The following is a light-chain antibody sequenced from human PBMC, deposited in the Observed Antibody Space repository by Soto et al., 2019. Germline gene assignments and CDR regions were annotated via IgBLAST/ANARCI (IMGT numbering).Light chain of an antibody. V-gene: IGKV3-20*01. Sequence: EIVLTQSPGTLSLSPGERATLSCRASQSVSSSYLAWYQQKPGQAPRLLIYGASSRATGIPDRFSGSGSGTDFTLTISRRESDDVVGYFCQEYGSSGSTDGQGTKQEIK. CDR2: GAS. J-gene: IGKJ2*02. CDR3: QEYGSSGST. CDR1: QSVSSSY.